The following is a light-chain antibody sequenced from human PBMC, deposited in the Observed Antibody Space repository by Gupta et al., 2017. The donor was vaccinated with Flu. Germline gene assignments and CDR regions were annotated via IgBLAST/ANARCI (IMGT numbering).Light chain of an antibody. Sequence: PSGVWATVGDRVSNSGWSSNGISSYLAWYQQKPGKAPKLLIYGASTRESGVPSRFSGSGSGTEFTLTISSLQPEDFAAYYCQQHNSYPYTFGQGTKVEIK. J-gene: IGKJ2*01. CDR2: GAS. CDR3: QQHNSYPYT. CDR1: NGISSY. V-gene: IGKV1-9*01.